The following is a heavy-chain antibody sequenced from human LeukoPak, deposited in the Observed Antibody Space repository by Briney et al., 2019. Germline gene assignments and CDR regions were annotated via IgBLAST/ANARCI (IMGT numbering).Heavy chain of an antibody. Sequence: GGSLRLSCAASGFTFSGFSMSWVRQAPGKVLEWVANINQDGSEKYYVDSVKGRFTISRDNAKNSLYLQMNSLRAEDTAVYFCVRAIGSNTLWGQGTLVTVSS. V-gene: IGHV3-7*01. CDR3: VRAIGSNTL. J-gene: IGHJ4*02. CDR2: INQDGSEK. D-gene: IGHD4-23*01. CDR1: GFTFSGFS.